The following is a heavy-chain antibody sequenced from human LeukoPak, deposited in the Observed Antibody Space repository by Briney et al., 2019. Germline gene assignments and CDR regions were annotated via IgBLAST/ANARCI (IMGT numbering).Heavy chain of an antibody. J-gene: IGHJ4*02. CDR2: IKQDGSEK. CDR1: GFTFSSYW. Sequence: GGSLRLSCAASGFTFSSYWMSWVRQAPGKGLEWVANIKQDGSEKYYVDSVKGRITISRDNAKNSLYLQMNSLRAEDTAVYYCARDGLYCSGGSCSRAYFDYWGQGTLVTVSS. D-gene: IGHD2-15*01. V-gene: IGHV3-7*01. CDR3: ARDGLYCSGGSCSRAYFDY.